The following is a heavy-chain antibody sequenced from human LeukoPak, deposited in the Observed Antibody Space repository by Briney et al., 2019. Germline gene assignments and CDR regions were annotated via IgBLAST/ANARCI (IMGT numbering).Heavy chain of an antibody. CDR1: GFTFSSYA. J-gene: IGHJ4*02. V-gene: IGHV3-30*04. D-gene: IGHD6-25*01. Sequence: GGSLRLSCAASGFTFSSYAMHWVRQAPGKGLEWVAVISYDGSNKYYADSVKGRFTISRDNSKNTLYLQMNSLRAEGTAVYYCAREFAATASDYWGQGTLVTVSS. CDR2: ISYDGSNK. CDR3: AREFAATASDY.